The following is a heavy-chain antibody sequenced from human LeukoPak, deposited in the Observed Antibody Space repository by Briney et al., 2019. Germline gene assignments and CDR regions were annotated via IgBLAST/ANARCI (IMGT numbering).Heavy chain of an antibody. CDR2: IYYSGST. D-gene: IGHD3-16*02. J-gene: IGHJ4*02. CDR1: GDSISSYY. V-gene: IGHV4-59*01. CDR3: ARGDKRVTFGGVIVPFDY. Sequence: SETLSLTCTVSGDSISSYYWSWVRQPPGKGLEWVGYIYYSGSTNYSHPLKSQVNISVETSNKQYSLKETDRSTAGAAVFYCARGDKRVTFGGVIVPFDYWGQGTLVTVSS.